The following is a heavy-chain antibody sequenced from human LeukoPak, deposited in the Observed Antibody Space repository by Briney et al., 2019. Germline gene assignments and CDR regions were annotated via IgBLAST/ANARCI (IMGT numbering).Heavy chain of an antibody. V-gene: IGHV4-59*01. D-gene: IGHD6-13*01. CDR1: GGSISSYY. CDR2: IYYSGST. Sequence: SETLSLTCPVSGGSISSYYWSWIRPPPGKGLEWIGYIYYSGSTNYNPSLKSRVTILIDTSKDQFSLKLSSVTAADTAVYYCARHSAHSSTNDAFDIWGQGTMVTVSS. CDR3: ARHSAHSSTNDAFDI. J-gene: IGHJ3*02.